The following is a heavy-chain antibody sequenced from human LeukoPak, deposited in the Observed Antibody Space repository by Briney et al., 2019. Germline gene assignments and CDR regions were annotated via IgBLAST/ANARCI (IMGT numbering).Heavy chain of an antibody. Sequence: PGGSLRLSCAASGFTFSSYGMHWVRQAPGKGLEWVAVIWYDGSNKYYADSVKGRFTISRDNSKNTLYLQMNSLRAEDTAVYYCGRWGGSCWPPYYYYYMDVWGKGTTVTVSS. V-gene: IGHV3-33*01. D-gene: IGHD6-13*01. CDR3: GRWGGSCWPPYYYYYMDV. J-gene: IGHJ6*03. CDR2: IWYDGSNK. CDR1: GFTFSSYG.